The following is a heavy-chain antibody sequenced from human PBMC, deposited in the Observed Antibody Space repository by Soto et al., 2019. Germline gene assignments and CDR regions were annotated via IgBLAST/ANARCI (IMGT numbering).Heavy chain of an antibody. CDR2: ISYDGSNK. Sequence: QVQLVESGGGVVQPGRSLRLSCAASGFTFRSYAMHWVRQAPGKGLERVAVISYDGSNKYYADSVKGRFTISRDNSKHTQYLQMNSLRTEDTAVYYCAREYCSGRSCYYLDYWGQGTLVTVSS. V-gene: IGHV3-30-3*01. D-gene: IGHD2-15*01. J-gene: IGHJ4*02. CDR1: GFTFRSYA. CDR3: AREYCSGRSCYYLDY.